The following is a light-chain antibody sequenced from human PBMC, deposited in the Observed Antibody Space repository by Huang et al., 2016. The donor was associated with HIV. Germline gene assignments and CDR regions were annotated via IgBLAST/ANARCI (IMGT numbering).Light chain of an antibody. J-gene: IGKJ2*01. CDR2: GAS. Sequence: ETVMTPSPATVSVSPGENATLSCRASQSISSNLAWYQQNPGQIPKLLIYGASSRATDIPARFSGSGSGTEFTLTISSLQSEDSAVYFCQQYNNWPRTFGQGTKLEIK. V-gene: IGKV3-15*01. CDR3: QQYNNWPRT. CDR1: QSISSN.